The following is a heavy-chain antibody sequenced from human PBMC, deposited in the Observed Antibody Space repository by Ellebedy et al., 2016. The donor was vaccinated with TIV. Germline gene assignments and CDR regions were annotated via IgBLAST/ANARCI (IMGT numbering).Heavy chain of an antibody. J-gene: IGHJ6*02. D-gene: IGHD6-13*01. CDR2: FDPEDGET. CDR1: GYTLTELS. CDR3: ATYIAGAVAAYYYHGMDV. V-gene: IGHV1-24*01. Sequence: AASVKVSCKVFGYTLTELSMHWVRQAPGKGLEWMGGFDPEDGETIYAQKFQGRVTMTEDTSTDTAYMELSSLRSEDTAVYYCATYIAGAVAAYYYHGMDVWGQGTTVTVSS.